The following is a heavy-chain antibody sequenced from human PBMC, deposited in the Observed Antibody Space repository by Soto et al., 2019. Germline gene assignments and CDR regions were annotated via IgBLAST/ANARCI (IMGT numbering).Heavy chain of an antibody. CDR2: IIPIFGTA. CDR1: GGTFSSYA. CDR3: ARDLRHYYDSSGYYLSPYYYYGMDV. Sequence: SVKVSCKASGGTFSSYAISWVRQAPGQGLEWMGGIIPIFGTANYAQKFQGRVTITADESTSTAYMELSSLRSEDTAVYYCARDLRHYYDSSGYYLSPYYYYGMDVWGQGTTVTVSS. J-gene: IGHJ6*02. V-gene: IGHV1-69*13. D-gene: IGHD3-22*01.